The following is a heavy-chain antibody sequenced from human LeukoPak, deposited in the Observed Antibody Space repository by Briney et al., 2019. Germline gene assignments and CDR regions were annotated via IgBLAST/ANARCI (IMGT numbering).Heavy chain of an antibody. D-gene: IGHD6-6*01. CDR2: ISGSGGST. J-gene: IGHJ6*02. Sequence: SGGSLRLSCAASGFTFSSYAMSWVRQAPGKGLEWVSAISGSGGSTYYADSVKGRFTISRDNSKNTLYLQMNSLRAEDTAVYYCAKDIAARAHYYYYGMDVWGQGTTVTVSS. CDR1: GFTFSSYA. CDR3: AKDIAARAHYYYYGMDV. V-gene: IGHV3-23*01.